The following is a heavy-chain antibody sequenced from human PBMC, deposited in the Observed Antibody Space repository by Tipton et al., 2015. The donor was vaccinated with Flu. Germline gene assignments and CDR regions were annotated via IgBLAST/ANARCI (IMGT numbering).Heavy chain of an antibody. Sequence: TLYLTCAVYGGSFSGHYWSWIRQPPGKGLEWIGEINHSGSTSYKPSLKSRVTISVDTSKNQFSLKVSSLTAADTAVYYCARGSGYANVYLDSWGQGTLVAVSS. CDR2: INHSGST. J-gene: IGHJ4*02. D-gene: IGHD5-12*01. CDR1: GGSFSGHY. CDR3: ARGSGYANVYLDS. V-gene: IGHV4-34*01.